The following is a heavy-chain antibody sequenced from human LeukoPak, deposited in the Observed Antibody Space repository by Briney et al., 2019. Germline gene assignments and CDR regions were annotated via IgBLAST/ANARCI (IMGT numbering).Heavy chain of an antibody. V-gene: IGHV4-39*01. Sequence: SETLSLTCTVSGGSISSSSYYWGWIRQPPGKGLEWIGSIYYSGSTYYNPSLKSRVTISVDTSKNQFSLKLSSVTAADTAVYYCARQISYDYVWGSYRSSSYWYFDLWGRGTLLTVSS. CDR2: IYYSGST. CDR3: ARQISYDYVWGSYRSSSYWYFDL. D-gene: IGHD3-16*02. J-gene: IGHJ2*01. CDR1: GGSISSSSYY.